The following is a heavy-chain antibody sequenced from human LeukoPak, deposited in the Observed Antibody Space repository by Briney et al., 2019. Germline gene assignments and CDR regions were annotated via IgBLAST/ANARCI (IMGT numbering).Heavy chain of an antibody. J-gene: IGHJ6*03. Sequence: SVTVSCKASGGTFSSYAISWVRQAPGQGLEWMGGIIPIFGTANYAQKFQGRVTITTDESTSTAYMELSSLRSEDTAVYYCARGYYYYYYMDVWGKGTTVTVSS. V-gene: IGHV1-69*05. CDR2: IIPIFGTA. CDR1: GGTFSSYA. CDR3: ARGYYYYYYMDV.